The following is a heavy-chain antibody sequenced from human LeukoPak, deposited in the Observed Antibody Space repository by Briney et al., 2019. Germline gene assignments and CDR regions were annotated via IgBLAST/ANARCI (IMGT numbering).Heavy chain of an antibody. CDR2: INPNSGGT. V-gene: IGHV1-2*02. CDR1: GYTFTGYY. D-gene: IGHD2-8*01. Sequence: AAVKVSCKASGYTFTGYYKHWGRQAPAQGLEWMGWINPNSGGTNYAQKFQGRASITRDTSISTAYMELSRLRSDDTDVYYCASRFGPTCDTGAYYSWGNGTIVTASS. J-gene: IGHJ3*02. CDR3: ASRFGPTCDTGAYYS.